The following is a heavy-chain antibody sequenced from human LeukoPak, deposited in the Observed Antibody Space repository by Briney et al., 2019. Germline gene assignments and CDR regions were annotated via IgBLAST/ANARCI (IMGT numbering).Heavy chain of an antibody. CDR2: IIPIFDTA. D-gene: IGHD5-24*01. J-gene: IGHJ6*03. Sequence: ASVKVSCKASGGTFSSFAISWGRQAPGQGLEWMGGIIPIFDTAYYAQKFQGRVTITADKSTSTAYMELSSLRSEDTAVYYCARAGEGYKSYYYYVDVWGKGTTVTVSS. CDR3: ARAGEGYKSYYYYVDV. V-gene: IGHV1-69*06. CDR1: GGTFSSFA.